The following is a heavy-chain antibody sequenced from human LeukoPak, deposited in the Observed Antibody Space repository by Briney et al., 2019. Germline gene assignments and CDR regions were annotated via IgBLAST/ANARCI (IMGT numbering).Heavy chain of an antibody. Sequence: GGSLRLSCAASGFSLSTYGVSWVRQPPGKGLEWVSGITGTGGSTYYADSVKGWFTVSRDTSKNTLYLQMNSLRAEDTAIYYCAKDHGTAVAGFYYWGQGTLVTVSS. CDR1: GFSLSTYG. V-gene: IGHV3-23*01. J-gene: IGHJ4*02. D-gene: IGHD6-19*01. CDR2: ITGTGGST. CDR3: AKDHGTAVAGFYY.